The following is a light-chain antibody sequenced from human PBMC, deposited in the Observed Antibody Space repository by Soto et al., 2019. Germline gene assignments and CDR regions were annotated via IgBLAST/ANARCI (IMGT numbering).Light chain of an antibody. V-gene: IGKV1-33*01. J-gene: IGKJ5*01. CDR2: DAT. Sequence: DIQMTQSPSSLSASVGDRVTITCQASQDINNYLNWYQQKQGKAPKLLIFDATNLETGVSSRFSGSGSRTHFSFTISSLQPEDVATYYCHQYDNLPPTFGQGTRLEIK. CDR1: QDINNY. CDR3: HQYDNLPPT.